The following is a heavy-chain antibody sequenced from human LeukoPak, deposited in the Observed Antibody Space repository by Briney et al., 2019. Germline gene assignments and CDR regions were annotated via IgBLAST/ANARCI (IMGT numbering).Heavy chain of an antibody. V-gene: IGHV4-30-4*01. CDR2: IYYSGST. D-gene: IGHD4-17*01. CDR3: ARDLYGDPRYFDL. J-gene: IGHJ2*01. Sequence: SETLSLTCTVSGGSISSGDYYWSWIRQPLGKGLEWIGYIYYSGSTYYNPSLKSRVTISVDTSKNQFSLKLSSVTAADTAVYYCARDLYGDPRYFDLWGRGTLVTVYS. CDR1: GGSISSGDYY.